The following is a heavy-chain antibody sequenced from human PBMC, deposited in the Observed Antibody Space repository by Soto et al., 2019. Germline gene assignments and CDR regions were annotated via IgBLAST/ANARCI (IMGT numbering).Heavy chain of an antibody. V-gene: IGHV3-48*03. J-gene: IGHJ4*02. D-gene: IGHD1-26*01. CDR1: GFTFSSYE. CDR3: ARDESRSYSLDY. Sequence: GGSLRLSCAASGFTFSSYEMNWVRQAPGKGLEWVSYISSSGTTVHYADSVKGRFTISRDNAKNSFYLQMNSLRAEDTAIYYCARDESRSYSLDYWGQGTLVTV. CDR2: ISSSGTTV.